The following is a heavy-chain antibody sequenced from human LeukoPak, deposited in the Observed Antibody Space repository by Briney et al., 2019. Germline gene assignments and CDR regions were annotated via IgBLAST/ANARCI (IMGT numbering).Heavy chain of an antibody. D-gene: IGHD2-8*02. Sequence: GESLRLSCAASGFTFSSHSMNWVRQAPGKGLEWLSYITPSGFTVYSDSVQGRFTISRDSAKNSVYLQMNSLTAEDTAMYYCARDGAFTGPHWWFDLWGRGTLVTVSS. V-gene: IGHV3-48*04. CDR2: ITPSGFTV. J-gene: IGHJ2*01. CDR3: ARDGAFTGPHWWFDL. CDR1: GFTFSSHS.